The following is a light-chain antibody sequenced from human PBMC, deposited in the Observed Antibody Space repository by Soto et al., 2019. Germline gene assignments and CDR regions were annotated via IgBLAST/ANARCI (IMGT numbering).Light chain of an antibody. CDR1: QSVSSSY. J-gene: IGKJ1*01. Sequence: EIVLTQSPGTLYLSPGERATLSCRASQSVSSSYLAWYQQKPGQAPRLLIYGASSRATGIPDRFSGSASGTDFTLTISRLEPEDFAVYYCQQYGSSPQTFRQGTKVEIK. V-gene: IGKV3-20*01. CDR2: GAS. CDR3: QQYGSSPQT.